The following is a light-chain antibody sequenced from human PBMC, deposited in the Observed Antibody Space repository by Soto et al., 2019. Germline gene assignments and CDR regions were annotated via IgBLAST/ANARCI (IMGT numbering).Light chain of an antibody. J-gene: IGKJ4*01. CDR3: QQYSSSSLT. CDR2: GAS. Sequence: EIVLTQSPGTLSLSPGERATLSCRASQRVSSTYLAWYQQKPGQAPRLLIYGASSRATGIPDRFSGSGSGTDFTLTISRLEPEDFAVYYCQQYSSSSLTFGEGTKVEIK. V-gene: IGKV3-20*01. CDR1: QRVSSTY.